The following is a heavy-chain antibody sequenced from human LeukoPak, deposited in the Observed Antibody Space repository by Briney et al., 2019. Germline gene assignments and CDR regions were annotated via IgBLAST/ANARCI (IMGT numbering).Heavy chain of an antibody. CDR1: GFTFSSHG. D-gene: IGHD5-18*01. CDR2: ISYDGSNK. Sequence: GRSLRLSCAASGFTFSSHGMHWVRQAPGKGLEWVAVISYDGSNKYYADSVKGRFTISRDNSKNTLYLQMNSLRAEDTAVYYCAKDRGYGYSYGDYWGQGTLVTVSS. CDR3: AKDRGYGYSYGDY. J-gene: IGHJ4*02. V-gene: IGHV3-30*18.